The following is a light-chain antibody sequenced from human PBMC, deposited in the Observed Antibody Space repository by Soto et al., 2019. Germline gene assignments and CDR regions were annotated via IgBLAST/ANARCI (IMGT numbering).Light chain of an antibody. CDR1: TSNIGSDY. CDR3: GSWDSSLSAGV. V-gene: IGLV1-51*02. CDR2: ENA. J-gene: IGLJ2*01. Sequence: QSVLTQPPSVSAAPGQKVTISCSGSTSNIGSDYVSWYQQFPGSGPKLLIYENARRPFGIPDRFSGSKFGTSATLVITGLQTADEADYYCGSWDSSLSAGVFGGGTKLTGL.